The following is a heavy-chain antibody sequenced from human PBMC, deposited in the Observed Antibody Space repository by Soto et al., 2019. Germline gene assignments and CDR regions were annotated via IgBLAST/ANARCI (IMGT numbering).Heavy chain of an antibody. Sequence: EVQVVESGGGLIQPGGSLRLSCAGSGFDFSKYNMDWVRQAPGKGLEWISYISNTSRTKFYADSVKGRFTISRDNARSSLFLEMNSLGDEDTAIYYCARDGNRGYDMDVWGQGTTVTVSS. CDR2: ISNTSRTK. V-gene: IGHV3-48*02. J-gene: IGHJ6*02. CDR1: GFDFSKYN. CDR3: ARDGNRGYDMDV. D-gene: IGHD1-1*01.